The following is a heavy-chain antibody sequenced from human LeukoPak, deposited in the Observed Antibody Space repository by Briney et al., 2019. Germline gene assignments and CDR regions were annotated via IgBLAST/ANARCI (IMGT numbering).Heavy chain of an antibody. D-gene: IGHD4-17*01. J-gene: IGHJ5*02. CDR3: ARVRYGDYVDWFDP. V-gene: IGHV4-34*01. Sequence: SETLSLTCAVYGGSFSGYYWSWIRQPPGKGLEWIGEINHSGSANYNPSLKSRVTISVDTSKNQFSLKLNSVTAADTAVYYCARVRYGDYVDWFDPWGQGTLVTVSS. CDR1: GGSFSGYY. CDR2: INHSGSA.